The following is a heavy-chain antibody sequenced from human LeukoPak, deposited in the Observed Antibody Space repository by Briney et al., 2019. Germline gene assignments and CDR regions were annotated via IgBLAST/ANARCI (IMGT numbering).Heavy chain of an antibody. V-gene: IGHV3-23*01. D-gene: IGHD2-2*01. Sequence: GGSLRLSCAASGFTFSSYAMSWVRQAPGKGLEWVSAISGSGGSTYYADSVKGRFTISRNNSKNTLYLQMNSLRAEDTAVYYCAKEGRVIVVIGNWFDPWGQGTLVTVSS. J-gene: IGHJ5*02. CDR3: AKEGRVIVVIGNWFDP. CDR2: ISGSGGST. CDR1: GFTFSSYA.